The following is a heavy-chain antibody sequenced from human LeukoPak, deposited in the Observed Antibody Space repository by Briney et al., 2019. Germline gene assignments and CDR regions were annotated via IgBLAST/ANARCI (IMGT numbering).Heavy chain of an antibody. CDR1: GFTYTSYS. Sequence: GGSLRLSCAASGFTYTSYSMNWVRQAPGKGLEWVSSISSSSSNTYYADSVKGRFTISRDNAKNSLHLQVNSLRADDTAVYYCARDYYGDYYFDYWGQGTLVTVSS. CDR3: ARDYYGDYYFDY. D-gene: IGHD4-17*01. J-gene: IGHJ4*02. CDR2: ISSSSSNT. V-gene: IGHV3-21*01.